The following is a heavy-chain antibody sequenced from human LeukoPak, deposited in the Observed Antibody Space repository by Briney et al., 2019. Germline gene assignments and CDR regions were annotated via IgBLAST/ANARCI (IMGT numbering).Heavy chain of an antibody. Sequence: SETLSLTCTVSGGSISSYYWSWIRQPAGKGLEWIGRFYTSTNANYNPSLKSRVTMSVDTSKNQFSLKLSSVTAADTAVCYCARDHYDSTGYSYYFDYWGQGTLVTVSS. CDR3: ARDHYDSTGYSYYFDY. CDR2: FYTSTNA. J-gene: IGHJ4*02. CDR1: GGSISSYY. D-gene: IGHD3-22*01. V-gene: IGHV4-4*07.